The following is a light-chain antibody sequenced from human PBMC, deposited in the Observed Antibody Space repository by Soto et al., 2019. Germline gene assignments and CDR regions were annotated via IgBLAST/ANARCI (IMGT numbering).Light chain of an antibody. CDR1: SSNIGSNT. J-gene: IGLJ3*02. CDR3: AAWDDSLNGRV. Sequence: QLVLTRPPSASGTPGQRVTISCSGSSSNIGSNTVNWYQQLPGTAPKLLIYSNNQRPSGVPDRFSGSKSGTSASLAISGLQSEDEADYYCAAWDDSLNGRVFGGGTKLTVL. V-gene: IGLV1-44*01. CDR2: SNN.